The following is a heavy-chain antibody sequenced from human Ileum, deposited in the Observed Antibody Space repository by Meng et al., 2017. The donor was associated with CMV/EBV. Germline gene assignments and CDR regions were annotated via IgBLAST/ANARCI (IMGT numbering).Heavy chain of an antibody. CDR3: AKGDGSYYESAFIV. D-gene: IGHD3-10*01. V-gene: IGHV3-9*03. CDR2: ISSDSDSI. Sequence: SLKISCVASGFNFDEYAMHWVRQAPGKGLEWVSGISSDSDSIAYADSVKGRFTISRDNAKKSLYLQMNSLRVDGMALYYCAKGDGSYYESAFIVWGQGTMVTVSS. J-gene: IGHJ3*01. CDR1: GFNFDEYA.